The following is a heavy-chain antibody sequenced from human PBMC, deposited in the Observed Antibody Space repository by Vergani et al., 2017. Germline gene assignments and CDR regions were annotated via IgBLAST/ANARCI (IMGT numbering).Heavy chain of an antibody. CDR1: GGTFSSYA. V-gene: IGHV1-2*02. D-gene: IGHD5-12*01. Sequence: QVQLVQSGAEVKKPGSSVKVSCKASGGTFSSYAISWVRQAPGQGLEWMGWINPNSGGTNYAQKFQGRVTMTRDTSISTAYMELSRLRSHDTAVYYCARDGRGYSGYCGWFDPWGQGPLVTVSS. CDR3: ARDGRGYSGYCGWFDP. J-gene: IGHJ5*02. CDR2: INPNSGGT.